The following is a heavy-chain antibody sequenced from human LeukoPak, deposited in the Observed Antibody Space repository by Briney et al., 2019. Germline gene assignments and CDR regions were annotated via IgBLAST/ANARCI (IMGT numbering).Heavy chain of an antibody. D-gene: IGHD3-10*01. CDR1: GGSFSGYY. J-gene: IGHJ3*02. Sequence: PSETLSLTCAVYGGSFSGYYWSWIRQPPGKGLEWIGEINHSGSTNYNPSLKSRVTISVDTSKNQFSLKLSSVTAADTAVYYCARAWFGESYAFDIWGQGTMVTVSS. CDR2: INHSGST. CDR3: ARAWFGESYAFDI. V-gene: IGHV4-34*01.